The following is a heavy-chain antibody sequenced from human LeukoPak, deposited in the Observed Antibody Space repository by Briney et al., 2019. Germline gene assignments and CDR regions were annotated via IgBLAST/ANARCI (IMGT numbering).Heavy chain of an antibody. J-gene: IGHJ4*02. CDR3: ARDLDIGYNRPFDY. CDR1: GYTFTGYY. D-gene: IGHD5-24*01. Sequence: ASVKVSCKASGYTFTGYYMHWVRQAPGQGLEWMGWINPNSGGTNYAQKFQGRVTMTRGTSISTAYMELSRLRSDDTAVYYCARDLDIGYNRPFDYWGQGTLVTVSS. CDR2: INPNSGGT. V-gene: IGHV1-2*02.